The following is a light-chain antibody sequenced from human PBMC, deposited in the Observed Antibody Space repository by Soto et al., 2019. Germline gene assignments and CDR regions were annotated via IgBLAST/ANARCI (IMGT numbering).Light chain of an antibody. Sequence: QSALTQPPSASGSPGQSVTISCSGTSSDVGGYESVSWYQHHPGKVPKLIIFDVDKWPSGVPDRFSGFKSGNTASLTVSGLRAEDEADYYCSSYAGSNTFVFGTGTKVTVL. CDR2: DVD. CDR3: SSYAGSNTFV. J-gene: IGLJ1*01. CDR1: SSDVGGYES. V-gene: IGLV2-8*01.